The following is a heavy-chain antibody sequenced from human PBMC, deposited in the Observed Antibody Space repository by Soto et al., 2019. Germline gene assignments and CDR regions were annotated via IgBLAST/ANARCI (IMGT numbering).Heavy chain of an antibody. D-gene: IGHD1-1*01. J-gene: IGHJ5*02. Sequence: PSETLSLTCTVSGASISGFYWSWIRKSAGKGLEWIGRIYATGTTDYNPSLKSRVMMSVDTSKKQFSLKLRSVTAADTAVYYCVRDGTKTVRDWFDPWGQGISVTGSS. CDR2: IYATGTT. CDR3: VRDGTKTVRDWFDP. CDR1: GASISGFY. V-gene: IGHV4-4*07.